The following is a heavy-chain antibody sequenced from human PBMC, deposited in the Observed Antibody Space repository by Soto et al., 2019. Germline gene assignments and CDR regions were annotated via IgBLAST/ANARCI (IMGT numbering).Heavy chain of an antibody. CDR2: ISTSSTYI. D-gene: IGHD4-17*01. CDR3: AREGSLYDDYVSNCADY. V-gene: IGHV3-21*01. CDR1: GFTFSSYS. Sequence: EVQLVESGGGLVKPGGSLRLSCAASGFTFSSYSMIWFRQAPGKGLEWVSSISTSSTYIYYADSVKGRFTISRDNSKNSLFLQMDSLRAEDTAVYYCAREGSLYDDYVSNCADYWGQGTRVTVS. J-gene: IGHJ4*02.